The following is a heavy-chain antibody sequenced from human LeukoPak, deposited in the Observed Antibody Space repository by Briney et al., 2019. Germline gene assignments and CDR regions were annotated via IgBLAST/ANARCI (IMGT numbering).Heavy chain of an antibody. CDR1: GFTFSSYA. CDR2: ITSDGGST. J-gene: IGHJ4*02. V-gene: IGHV3-23*01. CDR3: AKGPNGDSNYFFDY. D-gene: IGHD4-11*01. Sequence: GGSLRLSCAVSGFTFSSYAMSWVRQAPEKGLEWVSVITSDGGSTHYAASVKGRFTITRDNSKNTLYLQMNSLRAEDTAVYSCAKGPNGDSNYFFDYWGQGTLVTVSS.